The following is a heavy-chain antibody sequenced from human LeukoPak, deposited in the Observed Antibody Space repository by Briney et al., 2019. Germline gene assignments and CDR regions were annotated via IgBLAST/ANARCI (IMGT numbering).Heavy chain of an antibody. CDR3: AKHCSGYCNTASEKRFDP. CDR2: IGSDSVPT. V-gene: IGHV3-23*01. J-gene: IGHJ5*02. D-gene: IGHD2-2*03. CDR1: GFTFSSYS. Sequence: GGSLRLSCAASGFTFSSYSMNWVRQAPGKGLEWVSGIGSDSVPTVYADSVKGRFTISRDNSKSMLYLQMDSLRVEDTAVYYCAKHCSGYCNTASEKRFDPWGQGTLVTVSS.